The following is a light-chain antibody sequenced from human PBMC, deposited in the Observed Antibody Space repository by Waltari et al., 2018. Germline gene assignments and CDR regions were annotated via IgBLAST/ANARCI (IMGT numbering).Light chain of an antibody. J-gene: IGKJ4*01. CDR1: QSVSSN. CDR3: QQYNNWPPLT. Sequence: EIVMTQTPATLSVSPGERATLSCRASQSVSSNLAWYQQKPGQAPRLLIYDASTRDTGIPDRFSGSGSGTGFTLTISGLQSEDFAFYYCQQYNNWPPLTFGGGTKVEIK. CDR2: DAS. V-gene: IGKV3-15*01.